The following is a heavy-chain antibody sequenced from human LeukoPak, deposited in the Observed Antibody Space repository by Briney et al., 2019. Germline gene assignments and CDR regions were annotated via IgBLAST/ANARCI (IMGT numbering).Heavy chain of an antibody. D-gene: IGHD6-13*01. CDR2: IYYSGST. V-gene: IGHV4-39*07. Sequence: SETLSLTCTVSGGSISSSSYYWGWIRQPPGKGLEWIGSIYYSGSTNYNPSLKSRVTISVDTSKNQFSLKLSSVTAADTAVYYCARYSSSWSSSLDYWGQGTLVTVSS. CDR1: GGSISSSSYY. J-gene: IGHJ4*02. CDR3: ARYSSSWSSSLDY.